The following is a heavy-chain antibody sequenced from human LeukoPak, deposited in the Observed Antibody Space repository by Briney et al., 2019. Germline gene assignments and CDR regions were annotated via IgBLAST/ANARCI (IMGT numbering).Heavy chain of an antibody. J-gene: IGHJ4*02. Sequence: SQTLSLTCAISGDSVSSNSAAWNWIRQSPSRGLEWLGRTYYRSKWYNDYAVSVKSRITINPDTSKNRFSLQLNSVTPEDTAVYYCARGNYYDSSGSPFDYWGQGSLVTVSS. CDR1: GDSVSSNSAA. V-gene: IGHV6-1*01. CDR3: ARGNYYDSSGSPFDY. CDR2: TYYRSKWYN. D-gene: IGHD3-22*01.